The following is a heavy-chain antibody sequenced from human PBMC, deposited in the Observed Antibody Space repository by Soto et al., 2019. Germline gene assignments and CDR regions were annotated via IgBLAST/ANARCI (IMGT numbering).Heavy chain of an antibody. CDR3: ARLRPSGQYYDSSGHLVDP. CDR2: IYYSGST. J-gene: IGHJ5*02. Sequence: LTCTVSGGSISSGDYYWRWIRQPPGKGLEWIGYIYYSGSTYYNPSLKSRVTISVDTSKNQFSLKLSSVTAADTAVYYCARLRPSGQYYDSSGHLVDPWGQGTLVTVS. CDR1: GGSISSGDYY. V-gene: IGHV4-30-4*01. D-gene: IGHD3-22*01.